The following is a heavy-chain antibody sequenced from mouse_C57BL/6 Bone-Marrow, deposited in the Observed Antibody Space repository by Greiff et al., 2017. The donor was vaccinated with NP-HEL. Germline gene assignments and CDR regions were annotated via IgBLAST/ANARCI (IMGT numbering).Heavy chain of an antibody. J-gene: IGHJ3*01. V-gene: IGHV1-80*01. CDR1: GYEFSNYW. CDR3: AREAY. Sequence: QVQLQQSGAELVKPGASVKISCKASGYEFSNYWMNWVKQRPGKGLEWIGQIYPGDGDTNYNGKFKDKATLTAGKSSSTAYMQLSRLASEDSAVYFCAREAYWGQGTLVTVSA. CDR2: IYPGDGDT.